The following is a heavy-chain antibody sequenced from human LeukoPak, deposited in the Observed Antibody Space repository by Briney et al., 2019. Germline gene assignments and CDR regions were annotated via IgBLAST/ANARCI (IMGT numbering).Heavy chain of an antibody. CDR1: GFTFSDYA. CDR3: ARDNLYGGNSDGLDS. V-gene: IGHV3-30-3*01. CDR2: ISYDGSNK. D-gene: IGHD4-23*01. Sequence: GGSLRLSCAASGFTFSDYAMHWVRQAPGKGLEWVAVISYDGSNKYYADSVKGRFTISRDNSKNTLYLQMNSLRAEDTAVYYCARDNLYGGNSDGLDSWGQGTLVTVSS. J-gene: IGHJ4*02.